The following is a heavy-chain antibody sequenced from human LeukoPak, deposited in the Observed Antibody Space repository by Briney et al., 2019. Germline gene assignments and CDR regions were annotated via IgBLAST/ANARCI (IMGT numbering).Heavy chain of an antibody. V-gene: IGHV3-23*01. J-gene: IGHJ4*02. Sequence: GGSLRLYCAASGFTIDDYGLSWVRQGPGKGLEWVSAISGSSGNTHYADSVKGRFTISRDNSKNTLYLQMNSLRAEDTAIYYCAKPARVGAVDYWGQGTLVTVSS. CDR1: GFTIDDYG. CDR2: ISGSSGNT. D-gene: IGHD6-13*01. CDR3: AKPARVGAVDY.